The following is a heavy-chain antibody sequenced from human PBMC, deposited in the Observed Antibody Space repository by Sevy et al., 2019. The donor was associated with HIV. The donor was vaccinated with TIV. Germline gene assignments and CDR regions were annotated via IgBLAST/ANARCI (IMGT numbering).Heavy chain of an antibody. Sequence: GGSLXLXCAGXXXXXSGSDMXWXXXPXXXXLEXXXXXGXXXDTFYADSVKGRFTISRDNAKSSLYLEMSSLRAGDTALYYCVRGLQTHCXXXAXXXXXWGQGTLVTVSS. CDR1: XXXXSGSD. CDR3: VRGLQTHCXXXAXXXXX. D-gene: IGHD1-1*01. CDR2: XGXXXDT. J-gene: IGHJ4*02. V-gene: IGHV3-13*01.